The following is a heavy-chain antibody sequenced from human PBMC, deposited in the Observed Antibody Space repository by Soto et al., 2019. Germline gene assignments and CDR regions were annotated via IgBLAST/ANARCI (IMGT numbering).Heavy chain of an antibody. Sequence: EVQLLESGGGLVQPGGSLRLSCAASGFTFSSYAMSWVRQAPGKGLEWVSAISGSGGSTYYADTVKGRFTISRDNSKNTLYLQMNSLRAEDTAVYYCAKDPKMSIADHNWFDPWGQGTLVTVSS. CDR2: ISGSGGST. D-gene: IGHD6-6*01. V-gene: IGHV3-23*01. CDR1: GFTFSSYA. CDR3: AKDPKMSIADHNWFDP. J-gene: IGHJ5*02.